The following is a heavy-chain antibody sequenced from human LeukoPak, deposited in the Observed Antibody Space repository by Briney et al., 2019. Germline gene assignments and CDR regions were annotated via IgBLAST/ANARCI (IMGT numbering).Heavy chain of an antibody. CDR2: ISGSGGST. J-gene: IGHJ5*02. CDR1: GFTFSSYA. D-gene: IGHD6-19*01. Sequence: PGGSLRLSCAASGFTFSSYAMSWVRQAPGKGLEWVSAISGSGGSTYYAASVKGWFTISRDNSKTTLYLQMNSLRAEDTAVYYCAKVYDISGWYMSWFDPWGQGTLVTVSS. CDR3: AKVYDISGWYMSWFDP. V-gene: IGHV3-23*01.